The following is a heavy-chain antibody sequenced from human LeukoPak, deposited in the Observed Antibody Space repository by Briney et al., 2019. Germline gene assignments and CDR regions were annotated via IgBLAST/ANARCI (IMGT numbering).Heavy chain of an antibody. V-gene: IGHV3-21*04. D-gene: IGHD1-26*01. CDR1: GFTFSSYS. Sequence: GGSLRLSCAASGFTFSSYSMNWVRQAPGKGLEWVSSISSSSSYIYYADSVKGRFTISRDNAKNSLYPQVSSLRDEDTAVYYCARVWWDSSYWYFDHWGRGTLVTVSS. CDR3: ARVWWDSSYWYFDH. J-gene: IGHJ2*01. CDR2: ISSSSSYI.